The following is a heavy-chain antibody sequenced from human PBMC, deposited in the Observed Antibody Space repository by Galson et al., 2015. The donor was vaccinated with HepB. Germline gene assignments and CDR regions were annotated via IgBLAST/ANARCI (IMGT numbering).Heavy chain of an antibody. CDR2: IIPILGIA. V-gene: IGHV1-69*04. D-gene: IGHD1-26*01. Sequence: QSGAEVKKPGESLKISCKASGGTFSSYAISWVRQAPGQGLEWMGRIIPILGIANYAQKFQGRVTITADKSTSTAYTELSSLRAEDTAVYYCARDWGPFRSVGAIIDPWGQGTLVTVSS. CDR3: ARDWGPFRSVGAIIDP. J-gene: IGHJ5*02. CDR1: GGTFSSYA.